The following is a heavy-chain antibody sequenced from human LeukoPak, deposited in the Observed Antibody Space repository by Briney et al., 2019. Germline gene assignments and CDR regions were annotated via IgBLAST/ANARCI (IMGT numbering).Heavy chain of an antibody. Sequence: GGSLRLSCAVSGFTFSTYSMNWVRQAPGKGLEWVSSISSSSSYIYYADSVKGRFTISRDNAKYSLYLQMNSLRTEDTAVYYCASEQPIDYWGQGTLVTVSS. CDR3: ASEQPIDY. J-gene: IGHJ4*02. D-gene: IGHD1-14*01. CDR2: ISSSSSYI. V-gene: IGHV3-21*04. CDR1: GFTFSTYS.